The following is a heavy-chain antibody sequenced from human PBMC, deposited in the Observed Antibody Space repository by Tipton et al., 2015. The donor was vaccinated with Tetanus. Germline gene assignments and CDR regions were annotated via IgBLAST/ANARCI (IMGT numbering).Heavy chain of an antibody. D-gene: IGHD3-10*01. J-gene: IGHJ6*02. V-gene: IGHV4-31*01. Sequence: TLPLTCTVSGGSISSDGAYWSWIRQHPGEGLEWIGYISNSGSTYYNPSLKSLVTISVDTSQKQISLKVNSVTAADTAVYYCARDGGVRGGYYYYHGMDVWGQGTTVTVSS. CDR1: GGSISSDGAY. CDR2: ISNSGST. CDR3: ARDGGVRGGYYYYHGMDV.